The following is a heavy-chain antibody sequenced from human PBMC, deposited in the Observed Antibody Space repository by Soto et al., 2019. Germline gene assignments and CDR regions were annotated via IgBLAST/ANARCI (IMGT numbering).Heavy chain of an antibody. CDR2: IIPIFGTA. CDR1: GGTFSSYA. D-gene: IGHD3-10*01. CDR3: ARDLRYYGSGSYSAKRWFDP. V-gene: IGHV1-69*06. Sequence: QVQLVQSGAEVKKPGSSVKVSCKASGGTFSSYAISWVRQAPGQGLEWMGGIIPIFGTANYAQKFQGRVTITADKSTSTAYMELSSLRSEDTAVYYCARDLRYYGSGSYSAKRWFDPWGQGTLVTVSS. J-gene: IGHJ5*02.